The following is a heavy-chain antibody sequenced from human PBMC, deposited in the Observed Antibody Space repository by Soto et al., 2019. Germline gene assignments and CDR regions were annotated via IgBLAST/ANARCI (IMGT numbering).Heavy chain of an antibody. J-gene: IGHJ4*02. CDR3: AKEGGYCSGGSGYGTGHFDY. CDR2: ISYDGSNK. V-gene: IGHV3-30*18. Sequence: QVQLVESGGGVVQPGRSLRLSCAASGFTFSSYGMHWVRQAPGKGLEWVAVISYDGSNKYYADSVKGRFTISRDNSKNTLYLQMNSLRAEDTAVYYCAKEGGYCSGGSGYGTGHFDYWGQGTLVTVSS. CDR1: GFTFSSYG. D-gene: IGHD2-15*01.